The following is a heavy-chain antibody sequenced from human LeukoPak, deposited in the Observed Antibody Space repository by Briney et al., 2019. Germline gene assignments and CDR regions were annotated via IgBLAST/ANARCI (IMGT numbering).Heavy chain of an antibody. CDR2: IYYSGST. D-gene: IGHD1-26*01. CDR3: ARHEELPPRSYYYYGMDV. CDR1: GGSISSYY. Sequence: SETLSLTCTVSGGSISSYYWGWIRQPPGKGLEWIGYIYYSGSTNYNPSLKSRVTISVDTSKNQFSLKLSSVTAADTAVYYCARHEELPPRSYYYYGMDVWGQGTTVTVSS. V-gene: IGHV4-59*08. J-gene: IGHJ6*02.